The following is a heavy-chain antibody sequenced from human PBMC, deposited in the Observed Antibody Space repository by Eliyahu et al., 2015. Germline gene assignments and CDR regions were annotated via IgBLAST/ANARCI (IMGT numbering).Heavy chain of an antibody. CDR2: IYYSGTT. V-gene: IGHV4-59*08. J-gene: IGHJ5*02. D-gene: IGHD3-9*01. Sequence: QVQLQESGPGLVKPSETLSLTCAVSGGSXXNNYWSWIRQPPGKGLEWMGYIYYSGTTKYNPSLKSRITFSVDASKNQFSLKLSSVTAADTAVYYCARLGHTFDVSTNYYRGWFDPWGQGTLVTVSS. CDR3: ARLGHTFDVSTNYYRGWFDP. CDR1: GGSXXNNY.